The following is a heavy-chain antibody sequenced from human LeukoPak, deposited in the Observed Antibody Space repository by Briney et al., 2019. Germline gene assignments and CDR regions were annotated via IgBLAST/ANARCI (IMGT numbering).Heavy chain of an antibody. CDR3: ARETYSNYGLAYFDY. CDR1: GFTFSSCE. J-gene: IGHJ4*02. V-gene: IGHV3-48*03. CDR2: ITSGSTI. D-gene: IGHD4-11*01. Sequence: GGSLRLSCAASGFTFSSCEMNWVRQAPGKGLEWVSYITSGSTIYYADSVKGRFTISRDNAKNSLYLQMNSLRAEDTAVYYCARETYSNYGLAYFDYWGQGTLVTVSS.